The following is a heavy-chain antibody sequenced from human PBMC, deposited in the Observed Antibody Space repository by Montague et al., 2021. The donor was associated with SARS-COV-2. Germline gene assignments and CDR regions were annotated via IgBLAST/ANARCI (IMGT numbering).Heavy chain of an antibody. V-gene: IGHV4-59*01. J-gene: IGHJ6*02. D-gene: IGHD2-21*02. CDR3: ARDLLPPRTAIKTNFFGLDV. CDR1: GGFISSSY. Sequence: SETLSLTCNVPGGFISSSYWSWIRQPPGKGLEWIGYIYHSGNTNYNPSLKSRVTISIDTSMNQFSLSLSSMTAADTAVYFCARDLLPPRTAIKTNFFGLDVWGQGTTVIVSS. CDR2: IYHSGNT.